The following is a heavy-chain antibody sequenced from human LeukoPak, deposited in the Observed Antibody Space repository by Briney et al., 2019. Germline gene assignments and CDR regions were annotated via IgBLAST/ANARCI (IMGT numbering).Heavy chain of an antibody. V-gene: IGHV3-74*01. CDR3: AKGLRSWYGPLDV. D-gene: IGHD6-13*01. CDR1: GFTFSNYW. Sequence: GGSLRLSCAASGFTFSNYWMHWVRQAPGKGLEWVARLNRDGTSSSYADAVKGRFTISRDNAKNSLYLQMNSLRAEDTALYYCAKGLRSWYGPLDVWGQGTLVTVSS. CDR2: LNRDGTSS. J-gene: IGHJ4*02.